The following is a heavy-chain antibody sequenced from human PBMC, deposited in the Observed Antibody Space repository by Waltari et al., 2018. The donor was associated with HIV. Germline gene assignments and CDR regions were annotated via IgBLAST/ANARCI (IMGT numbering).Heavy chain of an antibody. D-gene: IGHD1-26*01. V-gene: IGHV1-18*01. CDR3: ARVVRDLVGATVDH. Sequence: QVQLVQSGAEVEKPGASMKVSCKASGYTYITYGIAWVRQAPRQGLEWMGWISAHNGNTIYAQKFQDRITMTIDTSSKSAYLQLRSLRSDDTAIYYCARVVRDLVGATVDHWGPGTLVTVSS. CDR1: GYTYITYG. CDR2: ISAHNGNT. J-gene: IGHJ4*02.